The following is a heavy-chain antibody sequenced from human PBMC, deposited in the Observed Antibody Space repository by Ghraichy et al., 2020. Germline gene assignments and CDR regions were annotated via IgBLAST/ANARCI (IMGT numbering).Heavy chain of an antibody. Sequence: GGSLRLSCAASGFTFSSYSMNWVRQAPGKGLEWVSSISSSSSYIYYADSVKGRFTISRDNAKHSLYLQMNSLRAEDTAVYYCARDPYGSSWYWYYFDYWGQGTLVTVSS. CDR3: ARDPYGSSWYWYYFDY. J-gene: IGHJ4*02. CDR2: ISSSSSYI. D-gene: IGHD6-13*01. V-gene: IGHV3-21*01. CDR1: GFTFSSYS.